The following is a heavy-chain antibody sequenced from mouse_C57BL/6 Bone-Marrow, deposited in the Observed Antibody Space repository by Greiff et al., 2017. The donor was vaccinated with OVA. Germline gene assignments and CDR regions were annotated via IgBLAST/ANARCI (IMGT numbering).Heavy chain of an antibody. Sequence: EVQLQRSGPELVKPGASVKMSCKASGYTFTDYNMHWVKQSPGKSLEWIGYINPSNGGTSYNKKFKGKATLTVNKSSSTAYMELRSLTSEDSAVYDCASPLIYYDYPSYWGQGTLVTVSA. CDR1: GYTFTDYN. CDR2: INPSNGGT. J-gene: IGHJ3*01. V-gene: IGHV1-22*01. CDR3: ASPLIYYDYPSY. D-gene: IGHD2-4*01.